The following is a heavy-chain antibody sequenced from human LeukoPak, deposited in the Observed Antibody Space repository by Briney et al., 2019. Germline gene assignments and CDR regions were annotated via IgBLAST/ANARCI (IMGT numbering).Heavy chain of an antibody. CDR2: VRYDGINK. Sequence: GGSLRLSCAASGFTFSSYGIHWVRQAPGKGLEWVAFVRYDGINKYYPDSVKGRFTISRDNSKNTLYLQMNSLRAKDTAVFYCARGEGWGGGYMDVWGKGTTVTVSS. CDR1: GFTFSSYG. V-gene: IGHV3-30*02. D-gene: IGHD3-16*01. CDR3: ARGEGWGGGYMDV. J-gene: IGHJ6*03.